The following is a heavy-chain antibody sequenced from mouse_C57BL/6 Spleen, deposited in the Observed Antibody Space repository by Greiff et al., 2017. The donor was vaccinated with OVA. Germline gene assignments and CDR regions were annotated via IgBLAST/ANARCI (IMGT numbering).Heavy chain of an antibody. V-gene: IGHV3-6*01. CDR3: ARPATVVAHYAMDY. Sequence: DVQLQESGPGLVKPSQSLSLTCSVTGYSITSGYYWNWIRQFPGNKLEWMGYISYDGSNNYNPSPKNRISITRDTSKNQFFLKLNSVTTEDTATYYCARPATVVAHYAMDYWGQGTSVTVSS. D-gene: IGHD1-1*01. J-gene: IGHJ4*01. CDR1: GYSITSGYY. CDR2: ISYDGSN.